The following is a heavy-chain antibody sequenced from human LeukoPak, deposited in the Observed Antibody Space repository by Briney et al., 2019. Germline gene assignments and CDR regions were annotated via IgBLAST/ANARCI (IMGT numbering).Heavy chain of an antibody. J-gene: IGHJ4*02. V-gene: IGHV1-18*01. Sequence: ASVKVSCKASGYTFTSYGISWVRQAPGQGLEWMGWISAYNGITNYAQKLQGRVTMTTDTSTSTAYMELRSLRSGDTAVYYCARDPRIAFGGVIASGIFDYWGQGTLVTVSS. CDR1: GYTFTSYG. CDR3: ARDPRIAFGGVIASGIFDY. CDR2: ISAYNGIT. D-gene: IGHD3-16*02.